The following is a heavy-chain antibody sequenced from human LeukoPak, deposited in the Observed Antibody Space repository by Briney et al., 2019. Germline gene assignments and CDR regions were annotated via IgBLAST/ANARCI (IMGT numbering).Heavy chain of an antibody. CDR2: IHYSGST. V-gene: IGHV4-59*12. Sequence: SETLSLTCTVSGGSISSYYWSWIRQPPGKGLEWIGYIHYSGSTNNNPSLKSRVTISVDTSKNQFSLKLSSVTAADTAVYYCARVNIVVVVAATGWFDPWGQGTLVTVSS. CDR1: GGSISSYY. CDR3: ARVNIVVVVAATGWFDP. D-gene: IGHD2-15*01. J-gene: IGHJ5*02.